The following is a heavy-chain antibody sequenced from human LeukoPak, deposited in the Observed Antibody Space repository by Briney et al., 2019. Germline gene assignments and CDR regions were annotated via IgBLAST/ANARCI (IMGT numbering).Heavy chain of an antibody. D-gene: IGHD3-3*01. CDR2: FSDSGRTT. CDR3: ASWAGNTQSDSWSGPFDY. Sequence: GGSLRLSCAVSGLTFSNFKMNWVRQAPGKGLEWVSYFSDSGRTTFYADSVKGRFTISRDNAKNSLYLQMSSLRVEDTAVYYCASWAGNTQSDSWSGPFDYWGQGTLVTVSS. CDR1: GLTFSNFK. V-gene: IGHV3-48*03. J-gene: IGHJ4*02.